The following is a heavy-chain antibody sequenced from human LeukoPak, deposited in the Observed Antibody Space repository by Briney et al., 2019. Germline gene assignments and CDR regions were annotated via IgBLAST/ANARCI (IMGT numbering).Heavy chain of an antibody. Sequence: SETLSLTCTVSGGSISSHYWSWIRQPPGKGLEWIGYIYYSGSTNYNPSLKSRVTISVDTSKNQFSLKLGSVTAADTAVYYCARGVTTVTTGHNWFDPWGQGTLVTVSS. CDR2: IYYSGST. D-gene: IGHD4-11*01. CDR3: ARGVTTVTTGHNWFDP. CDR1: GGSISSHY. J-gene: IGHJ5*02. V-gene: IGHV4-59*11.